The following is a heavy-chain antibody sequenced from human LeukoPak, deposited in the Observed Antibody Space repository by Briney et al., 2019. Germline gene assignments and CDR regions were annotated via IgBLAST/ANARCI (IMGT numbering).Heavy chain of an antibody. CDR2: INHSGST. CDR1: GGSFSGYY. J-gene: IGHJ6*02. Sequence: SETLSLTCAVYGGSFSGYYWRWIRQPPGKGLEWIGEINHSGSTNYNPSLKSRVTISVDTSKNQFSLKLTSVTAADTAVYYCAGGYTGYYYYYGMDVWGQGTTVAVSS. CDR3: AGGYTGYYYYYGMDV. V-gene: IGHV4-34*01. D-gene: IGHD1-1*01.